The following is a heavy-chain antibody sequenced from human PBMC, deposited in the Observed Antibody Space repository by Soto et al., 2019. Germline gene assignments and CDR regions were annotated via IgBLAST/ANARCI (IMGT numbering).Heavy chain of an antibody. V-gene: IGHV4-59*01. J-gene: IGHJ4*02. CDR2: IYYSGST. CDR1: GGSISIYY. Sequence: PSETLSLTCTVSGGSISIYYWSWIRQPPGKGLEWIGNIYYSGSTNYNPSLKSRVAISVDTSRHQFSLKLTSVTAADTAMYYCASLYCSGDSYYWDYWGQGTLVTVSS. D-gene: IGHD2-15*01. CDR3: ASLYCSGDSYYWDY.